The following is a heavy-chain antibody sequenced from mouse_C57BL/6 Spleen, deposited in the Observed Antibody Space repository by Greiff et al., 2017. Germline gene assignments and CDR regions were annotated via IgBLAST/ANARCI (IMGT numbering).Heavy chain of an antibody. D-gene: IGHD1-1*01. CDR3: ARGGLLSTVVAFDY. Sequence: VQLQQSGAELVMPGASVKLSCKASGYTFTSYWMHRVKQRPGQGLEWIGEIDPSDSYTNYNQKFKGKSTLTVDKSSSTAYMQLSSLTSEDSAVYYCARGGLLSTVVAFDYWGQGTTLTVSS. CDR1: GYTFTSYW. J-gene: IGHJ2*01. CDR2: IDPSDSYT. V-gene: IGHV1-69*01.